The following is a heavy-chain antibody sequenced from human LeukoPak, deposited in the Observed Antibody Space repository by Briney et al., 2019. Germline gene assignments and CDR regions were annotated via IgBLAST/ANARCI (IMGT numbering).Heavy chain of an antibody. J-gene: IGHJ5*02. Sequence: ASVKVSCKASGYTLTSYYMHWVRQAPGQGLEWMGIINPSGGSTSYAQKFQGRVTMTRDMSTNTVYMQLSSLRSEDTAVYYCAREAVTISALVRTQTTKRPHRFDPWGQGTLVTVSS. CDR3: AREAVTISALVRTQTTKRPHRFDP. CDR2: INPSGGST. V-gene: IGHV1-46*01. D-gene: IGHD3-3*01. CDR1: GYTLTSYY.